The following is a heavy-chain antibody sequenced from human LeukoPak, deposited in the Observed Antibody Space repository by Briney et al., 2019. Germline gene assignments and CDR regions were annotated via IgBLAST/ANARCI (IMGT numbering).Heavy chain of an antibody. J-gene: IGHJ4*02. D-gene: IGHD2-2*03. Sequence: SETLSLTCAVSGGSISSTTSYWGWIRQPPGKGLEWIGRIYYSGSTFYNPSLKSRVTISVDTSKNQLSLRLSSVTAADTVVYYCARHGSTDYFDFGGGGTLVTVS. V-gene: IGHV4-39*01. CDR2: IYYSGST. CDR1: GGSISSTTSY. CDR3: ARHGSTDYFDF.